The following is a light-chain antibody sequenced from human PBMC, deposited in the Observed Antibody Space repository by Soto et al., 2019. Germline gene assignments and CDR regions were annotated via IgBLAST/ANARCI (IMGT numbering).Light chain of an antibody. CDR3: SSYTSSNTLV. V-gene: IGLV2-14*01. CDR1: SSDVGGYNY. J-gene: IGLJ1*01. CDR2: EVT. Sequence: QSALTQPASVSGSPGQSITISCTATSSDVGGYNYVSWYQQHPGKAPKLMIYEVTNRPSGVSNRFSGAKSGNTASLTISGLQAEDEADYFCSSYTSSNTLVFGTGTKLTVL.